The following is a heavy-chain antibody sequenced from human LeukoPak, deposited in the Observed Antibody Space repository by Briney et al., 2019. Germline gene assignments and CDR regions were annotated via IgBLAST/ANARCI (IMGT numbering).Heavy chain of an antibody. CDR1: GGSISSYY. D-gene: IGHD4-17*01. J-gene: IGHJ5*02. V-gene: IGHV4-39*07. CDR2: IYYSGST. Sequence: SETLSLTCTVSGGSISSYYWGWIRQPPGKGLEWIGSIYYSGSTYYNPSLKSRVTISVDTSKNQFSLKLSSVTAADTAVYYCTRDTGTTGEVKFDPWGQGTLVTVSS. CDR3: TRDTGTTGEVKFDP.